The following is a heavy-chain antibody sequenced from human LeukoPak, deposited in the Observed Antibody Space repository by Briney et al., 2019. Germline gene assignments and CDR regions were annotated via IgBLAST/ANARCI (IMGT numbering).Heavy chain of an antibody. Sequence: PSETLSLTCTVSGGSISSYYWSWIRQPPGKGLEWIGYIYYTGSTDYNPSLKSRVAISVDTSKNQYSLKLSSVTAADTAVYYCARGSKAAPGTFDYWGQGTLVTVSS. J-gene: IGHJ4*02. D-gene: IGHD6-13*01. CDR1: GGSISSYY. V-gene: IGHV4-59*01. CDR2: IYYTGST. CDR3: ARGSKAAPGTFDY.